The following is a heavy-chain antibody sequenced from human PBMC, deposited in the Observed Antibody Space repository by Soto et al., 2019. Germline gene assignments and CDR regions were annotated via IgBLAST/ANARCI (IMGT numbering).Heavy chain of an antibody. CDR1: GYTLTELS. Sequence: ASVNVSCKFSGYTLTELSMHWVRQAPGKGLEWMGGFDPEDGETIYAQKFQGRVTMTEDTSTDTAYMELSSLRSEDTAVYYCTTEYYYGSGSYYMNWFDPWGQGTLVT. CDR2: FDPEDGET. V-gene: IGHV1-24*01. CDR3: TTEYYYGSGSYYMNWFDP. D-gene: IGHD3-10*01. J-gene: IGHJ5*02.